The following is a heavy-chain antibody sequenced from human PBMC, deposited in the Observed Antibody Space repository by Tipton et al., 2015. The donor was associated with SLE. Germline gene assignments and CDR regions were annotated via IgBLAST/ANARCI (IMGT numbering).Heavy chain of an antibody. CDR3: ARGKSSSFYDEGVYFDC. V-gene: IGHV4-39*07. D-gene: IGHD5/OR15-5a*01. J-gene: IGHJ4*02. Sequence: TLSLTCTVSGDSINNKNYYWVWIRQPPGKGLEWIGEIYHSGNTNYNPSLRSRVTISIDKSKNQFSLRLNSLTAADTAVYFCARGKSSSFYDEGVYFDCWGQGTLVTVSS. CDR1: GDSINNKNYY. CDR2: IYHSGNT.